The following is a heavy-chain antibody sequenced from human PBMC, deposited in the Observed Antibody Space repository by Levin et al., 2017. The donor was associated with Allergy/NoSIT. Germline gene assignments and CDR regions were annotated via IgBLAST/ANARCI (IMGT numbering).Heavy chain of an antibody. CDR2: ISSTSGHT. V-gene: IGHV3-21*01. Sequence: GGSLRLSCAASGFAFDTYSVAWVRQAPGKGLEWVSSISSTSGHTYYADSLKGRFAIFRDNTGNSLYLQMNSLTAEDTAAYYCARIRSGYDSLDYWGQGALVTVSS. CDR1: GFAFDTYS. CDR3: ARIRSGYDSLDY. D-gene: IGHD5-12*01. J-gene: IGHJ4*02.